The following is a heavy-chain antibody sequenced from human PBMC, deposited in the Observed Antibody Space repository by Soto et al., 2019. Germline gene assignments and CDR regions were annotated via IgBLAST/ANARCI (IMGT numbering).Heavy chain of an antibody. CDR1: GYPFTSYG. CDR3: ARERYGTSWYESGY. Sequence: SVKVSCKASGYPFTSYGISWVRQAPGRGLEWMGWIHVYNGDSRYAQKLQGRVTMTTDTSTSTVYMELRSLRSDDTAVYYCARERYGTSWYESGYWGQGTLVTVSS. J-gene: IGHJ4*02. CDR2: IHVYNGDS. V-gene: IGHV1-18*04. D-gene: IGHD6-13*01.